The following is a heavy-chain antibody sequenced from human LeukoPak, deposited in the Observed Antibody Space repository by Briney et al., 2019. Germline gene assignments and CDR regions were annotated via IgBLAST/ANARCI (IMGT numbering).Heavy chain of an antibody. J-gene: IGHJ3*02. V-gene: IGHV3-64*04. Sequence: GGSLRLSCSPSGFTFSDYAMYWVRQAPGKGLEYVSSIGGDETSPYCADSVKGRFTISRDNAKNSLYLQMNSLRAEDTAVYYCARDSVGWFGELSGAFDIWGQGTMVTVSS. D-gene: IGHD3-10*01. CDR2: IGGDETSP. CDR1: GFTFSDYA. CDR3: ARDSVGWFGELSGAFDI.